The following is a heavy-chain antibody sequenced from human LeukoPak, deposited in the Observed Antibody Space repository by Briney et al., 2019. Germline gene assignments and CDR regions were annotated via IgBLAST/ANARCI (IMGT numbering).Heavy chain of an antibody. CDR1: GGSISSSSYY. Sequence: SETLSLTCTVSGGSISSSSYYWGWIRQPPGKGLEWIGSIYYSGSTYYNPSLKSRVTISVDTSKNQFSLKLSSVTAADTAVYYCARSQWFVGYWGQGTLVTVSS. J-gene: IGHJ4*02. D-gene: IGHD3-10*01. V-gene: IGHV4-39*07. CDR2: IYYSGST. CDR3: ARSQWFVGY.